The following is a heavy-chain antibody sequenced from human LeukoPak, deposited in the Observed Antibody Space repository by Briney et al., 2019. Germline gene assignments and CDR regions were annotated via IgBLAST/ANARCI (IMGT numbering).Heavy chain of an antibody. Sequence: SVTVSCKPSGGTLSSYTNSWVRQAPRPGLEWTGRIIPILGLANYAQKFQGRVTITADKSTSTAYMELSSLRSEDTAVYDCAREPAPVCSSTSCYDCYYYGMDVWGQGTTVTVSS. D-gene: IGHD2-2*01. J-gene: IGHJ6*02. CDR1: GGTLSSYT. CDR2: IIPILGLA. CDR3: AREPAPVCSSTSCYDCYYYGMDV. V-gene: IGHV1-69*04.